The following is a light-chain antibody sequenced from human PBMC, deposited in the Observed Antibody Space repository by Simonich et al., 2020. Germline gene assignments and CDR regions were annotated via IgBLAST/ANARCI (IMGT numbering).Light chain of an antibody. V-gene: IGKV4-1*01. J-gene: IGKJ1*01. CDR3: QQYYSTPRT. CDR2: WAS. CDR1: QRVLYSSNNKNY. Sequence: DIVMTQSPDSLAVSLGDRATINCKSSQRVLYSSNNKNYLAWYQQKPGQPPKLLIYWASTRETGVPDRFGGSGSGKGFTLTISSLQAEDVAVYYCQQYYSTPRTFGQGTKVEIK.